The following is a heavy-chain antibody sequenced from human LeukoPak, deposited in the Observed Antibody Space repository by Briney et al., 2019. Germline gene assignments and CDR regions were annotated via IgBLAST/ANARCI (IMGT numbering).Heavy chain of an antibody. J-gene: IGHJ4*02. V-gene: IGHV3-21*04. Sequence: GGSLRLSCAASGFTFSSYSMNWVRQAPGKGLEWVSSISSSSSYIYYAASVKGRFTISRDNAKNSLYLQMNSLRAEDTAVYYCAYGGIAVATRSYYFDYWGQGTLVTVSS. CDR1: GFTFSSYS. CDR3: AYGGIAVATRSYYFDY. CDR2: ISSSSSYI. D-gene: IGHD6-19*01.